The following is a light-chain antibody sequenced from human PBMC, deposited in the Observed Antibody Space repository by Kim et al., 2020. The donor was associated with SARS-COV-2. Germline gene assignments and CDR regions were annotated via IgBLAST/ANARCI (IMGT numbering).Light chain of an antibody. V-gene: IGLV2-14*03. CDR1: SSDVGGYNY. Sequence: SINISCTGTSSDVGGYNYVSWYQQHTGKAPKLMIYDVSNRPSGVSNRFSGSKSGNTASLTISGLQAEDEADYYCSSYTSSSTLGVFGGGTQLTVL. CDR2: DVS. J-gene: IGLJ3*02. CDR3: SSYTSSSTLGV.